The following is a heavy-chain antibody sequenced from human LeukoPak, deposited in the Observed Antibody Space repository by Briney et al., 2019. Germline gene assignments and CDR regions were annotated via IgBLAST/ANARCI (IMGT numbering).Heavy chain of an antibody. CDR2: IYSSGNT. CDR3: ARRGIWDLQIGNWFDP. CDR1: GDSITTNSYW. J-gene: IGHJ5*02. Sequence: PSDTLSLTCSLSGDSITTNSYWWGWLRQSPGKGLEWIVGIYSSGNTYHNPSLKTRSTISPDTSKNQYSLRLTSVTAADTAIYYCARRGIWDLQIGNWFDPWGQGSLVIVSS. D-gene: IGHD3-16*01. V-gene: IGHV4-39*01.